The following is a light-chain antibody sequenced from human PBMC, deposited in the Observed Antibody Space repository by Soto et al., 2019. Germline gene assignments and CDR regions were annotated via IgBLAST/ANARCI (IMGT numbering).Light chain of an antibody. V-gene: IGKV3-20*01. CDR2: GAS. CDR1: QSLSGTY. J-gene: IGKJ3*01. CDR3: QHYGNSPFI. Sequence: EIVLTQSPGTLSLSPGERATLSCRASQSLSGTYLAWYQQKPGQAPRLFIYGASSRATGIPDRFSGSGSGTDFALTISRLEPEDFAVYYCQHYGNSPFIFGPGTKVDI.